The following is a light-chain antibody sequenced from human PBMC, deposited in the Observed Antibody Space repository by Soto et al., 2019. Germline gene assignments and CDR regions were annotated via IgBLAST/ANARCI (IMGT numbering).Light chain of an antibody. V-gene: IGLV1-47*01. CDR1: SSNIGSAY. Sequence: QAVVTQPPSSSGTPGQTVTISCSGSSSNIGSAYIYWYQHLPGTAPKLLIYRNNQRPSGVPDGFSASKSGTSASLAISGLRYEDDADYYCAAWDDSLVVFGGGTKLTVL. CDR3: AAWDDSLVV. J-gene: IGLJ2*01. CDR2: RNN.